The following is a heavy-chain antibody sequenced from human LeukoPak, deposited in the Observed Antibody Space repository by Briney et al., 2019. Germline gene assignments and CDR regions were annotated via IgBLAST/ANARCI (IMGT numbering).Heavy chain of an antibody. CDR2: ISAYNGNT. Sequence: GASVKVSCKASGYTFTSYGISWVRQAPGQGLEWMGWISAYNGNTNYAQKLQGRVTMTTDTSTSTAYMELRSLRSDDTAVYYWASRWFGENAFDIWGQGTMVTVSS. CDR3: ASRWFGENAFDI. V-gene: IGHV1-18*01. J-gene: IGHJ3*02. D-gene: IGHD3-10*01. CDR1: GYTFTSYG.